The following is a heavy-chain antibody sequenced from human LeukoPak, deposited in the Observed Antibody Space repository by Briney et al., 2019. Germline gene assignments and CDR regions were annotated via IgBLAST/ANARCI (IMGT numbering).Heavy chain of an antibody. CDR3: ASGSNWNYFAFDI. J-gene: IGHJ3*02. V-gene: IGHV3-11*01. D-gene: IGHD1-7*01. CDR2: ISSSGSTI. CDR1: GFTFSDYY. Sequence: PGGSLRLSCAASGFTFSDYYMSWIRQAPGKGLEWVSYISSSGSTIYYADSVKGRFAISRDNAKNSLYLQMNSLRAEDTAVYYCASGSNWNYFAFDIWGQGTMVTVSS.